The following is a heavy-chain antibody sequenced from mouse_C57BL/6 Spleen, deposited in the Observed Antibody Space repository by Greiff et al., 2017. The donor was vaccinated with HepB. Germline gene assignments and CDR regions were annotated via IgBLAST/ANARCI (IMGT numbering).Heavy chain of an antibody. CDR1: GFSLTSYG. D-gene: IGHD4-1*01. J-gene: IGHJ2*01. V-gene: IGHV2-3*01. CDR3: ARQTGTLDY. Sequence: VMLVESGPGLVAPSQSLSITCTVSGFSLTSYGVSWVRQPPGKGLEWLGVIWGDGSTNYHSALISRLSISKDNYKSQVFLKLNSRQTDDTATYYCARQTGTLDYWGQGTTLTVSS. CDR2: IWGDGST.